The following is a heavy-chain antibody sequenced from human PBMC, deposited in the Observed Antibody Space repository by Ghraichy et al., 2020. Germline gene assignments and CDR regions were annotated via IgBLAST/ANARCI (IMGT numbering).Heavy chain of an antibody. Sequence: GGSLRLSCAASGFTFSAYGMHWVRRAPGKGLEYVSGISNNGGRTFHASSVKDRFTISRDNSKNTMYLQMGSLRPEDMAVYYCASWSGSDTSGYFYYWGQGTLVTVSS. CDR3: ASWSGSDTSGYFYY. V-gene: IGHV3-64*01. CDR1: GFTFSAYG. J-gene: IGHJ4*02. CDR2: ISNNGGRT. D-gene: IGHD3-22*01.